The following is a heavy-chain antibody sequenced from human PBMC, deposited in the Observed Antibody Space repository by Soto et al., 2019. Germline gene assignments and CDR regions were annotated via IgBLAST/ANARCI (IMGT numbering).Heavy chain of an antibody. V-gene: IGHV4-61*01. CDR3: ATVSLQLTTMDY. D-gene: IGHD4-4*01. Sequence: SETLSLTCTVSVGSVSSGSYYWNWIRQPPGKGLEWIGSIYHSGSTDYNPSLKSRVAISVDTSQNQFSLKLGSVTAADTAVYYCATVSLQLTTMDYWGQGALVTVSS. J-gene: IGHJ4*02. CDR1: VGSVSSGSYY. CDR2: IYHSGST.